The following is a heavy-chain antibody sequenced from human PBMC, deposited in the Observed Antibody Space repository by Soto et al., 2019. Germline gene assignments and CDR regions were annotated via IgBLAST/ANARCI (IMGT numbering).Heavy chain of an antibody. CDR1: GFTFSSYG. CDR2: ISYDGSNK. V-gene: IGHV3-30*18. CDR3: AKDPSIWSNYFDF. Sequence: GGSLRLSCAASGFTFSSYGMHWVRQAPGKGLEWVAVISYDGSNKYYADSVKGRFTISRDNSKNTLYLQMNSLRAEDTAVYYCAKDPSIWSNYFDFWGQRTLVTVSS. J-gene: IGHJ4*02. D-gene: IGHD2-8*02.